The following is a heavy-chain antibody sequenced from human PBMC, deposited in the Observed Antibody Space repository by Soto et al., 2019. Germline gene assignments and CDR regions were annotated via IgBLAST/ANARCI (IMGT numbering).Heavy chain of an antibody. D-gene: IGHD3-3*01. J-gene: IGHJ4*02. V-gene: IGHV4-30-4*01. CDR1: GGSINSGDYY. CDR3: ARLGGYYQAFDN. Sequence: SETLSLTCTVSGGSINSGDYYWSWIRQPPGKGLEWIGYIYYSGSTYYNPPLRSRVTISIDTSKNQFSLKLDSVTAADTAVYYCARLGGYYQAFDNWGQGTLVTVSS. CDR2: IYYSGST.